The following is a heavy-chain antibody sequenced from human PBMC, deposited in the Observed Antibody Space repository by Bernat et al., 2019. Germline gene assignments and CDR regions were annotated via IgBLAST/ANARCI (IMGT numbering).Heavy chain of an antibody. V-gene: IGHV3-15*01. J-gene: IGHJ4*02. CDR2: ILSKGSGETT. CDR1: GLSFSDAW. D-gene: IGHD4/OR15-4a*01. CDR3: APEAWPRGLYIN. Sequence: EVHLVESGGGLVNPGGSLRLSCAVSGLSFSDAWMNWVRQAPGKGLEWVGRILSKGSGETTRYSTPVNDRFVVSRDDSRNTIYLRVNSLKTEDAAVYSCAPEAWPRGLYINWGQGTLVPVSA.